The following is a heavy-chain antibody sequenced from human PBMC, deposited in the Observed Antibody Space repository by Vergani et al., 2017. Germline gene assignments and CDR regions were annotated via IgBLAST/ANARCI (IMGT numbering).Heavy chain of an antibody. D-gene: IGHD3-22*01. V-gene: IGHV3-23*01. CDR2: VSGSSATP. J-gene: IGHJ6*03. Sequence: EVQLLESGGGLVQPGGSLRLSCEASGFSFPGYAMSWVRQAPGKGLEWVSSVSGSSATPYYADSVKGRFIISRDNSKNTLYLQMNSLRAEDTAVYYCAKDSVYYYENYYYYYMDVWGKGTTVTVSS. CDR1: GFSFPGYA. CDR3: AKDSVYYYENYYYYYMDV.